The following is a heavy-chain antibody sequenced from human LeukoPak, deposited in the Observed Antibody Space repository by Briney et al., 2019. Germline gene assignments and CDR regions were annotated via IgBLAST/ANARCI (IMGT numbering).Heavy chain of an antibody. D-gene: IGHD3-22*01. Sequence: SVKVSCKASGGTFSSYAISWVRQAPGQGLEWMGGIIPIFGTANYAQKFQGRVTITTDESTSTAYMELSSLRSEDTAVYYCARGGNYYDSSGYYHRTPPIYWYFDLWGRGTLVTVSS. CDR3: ARGGNYYDSSGYYHRTPPIYWYFDL. J-gene: IGHJ2*01. CDR1: GGTFSSYA. V-gene: IGHV1-69*05. CDR2: IIPIFGTA.